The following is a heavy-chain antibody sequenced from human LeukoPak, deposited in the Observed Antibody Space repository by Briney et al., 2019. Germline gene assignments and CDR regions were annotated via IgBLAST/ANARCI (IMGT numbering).Heavy chain of an antibody. CDR2: ISAYDGNT. Sequence: ASVKVSCKASGYTLTSYGIIWVRQAPGQGLEWMGWISAYDGNTNYAQNFQGRVTMTTDTSTSTAYMELRSLRSDDTAVYYCARNVGPPNRLVTTKGYFDYWGQGTLVTVSS. D-gene: IGHD3-9*01. V-gene: IGHV1-18*01. J-gene: IGHJ4*02. CDR1: GYTLTSYG. CDR3: ARNVGPPNRLVTTKGYFDY.